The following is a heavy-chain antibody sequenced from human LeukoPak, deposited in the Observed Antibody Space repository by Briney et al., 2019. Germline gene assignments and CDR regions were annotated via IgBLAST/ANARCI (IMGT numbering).Heavy chain of an antibody. V-gene: IGHV4-34*01. J-gene: IGHJ4*02. Sequence: SETLSLSCGVYGGSFSGYYLSWIRQPPGKGLEWIGEINPRGSTNYNPSLKSRVTLSADTSKNQFSLTLNSVTAADTAVYYCARRRLGYYFDYWGQGTLVTVSS. CDR3: ARRRLGYYFDY. CDR2: INPRGST. CDR1: GGSFSGYY. D-gene: IGHD5-24*01.